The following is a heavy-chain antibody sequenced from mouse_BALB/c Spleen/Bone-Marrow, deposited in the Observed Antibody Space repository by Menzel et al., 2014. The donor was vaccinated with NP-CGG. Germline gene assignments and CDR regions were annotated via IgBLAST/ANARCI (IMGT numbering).Heavy chain of an antibody. V-gene: IGHV3-2*02. J-gene: IGHJ2*01. CDR3: ARSGNFFDY. D-gene: IGHD1-3*01. CDR2: ITYSGGT. Sequence: EVKLMESGPGLVKPSQSLSLTCTVTGYSITSDYACNWIRQFPGNKLEWMGHITYSGGTSCNPSLKSRISFTRDTSKNQFFLQLNSVTIEDTATYYCARSGNFFDYWGQGTTLTVSS. CDR1: GYSITSDYA.